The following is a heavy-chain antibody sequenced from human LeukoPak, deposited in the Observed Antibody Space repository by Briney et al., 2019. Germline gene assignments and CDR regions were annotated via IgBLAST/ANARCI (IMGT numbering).Heavy chain of an antibody. V-gene: IGHV3-30*02. CDR2: IRYDGSNK. J-gene: IGHJ6*03. D-gene: IGHD6-19*01. CDR1: GFTFSSYG. Sequence: GGSLRLSCAASGFTFSSYGMHWVRQAPGKGLEWVAFIRYDGSNKYYADSVKGRFTISRDNSKNSLYLQMNSLRTEDTALYYCAKATSSGWYYYYMDVWGKGTTVTVSS. CDR3: AKATSSGWYYYYMDV.